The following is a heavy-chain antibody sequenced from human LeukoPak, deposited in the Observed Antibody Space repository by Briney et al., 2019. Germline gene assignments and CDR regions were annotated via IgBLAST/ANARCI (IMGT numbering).Heavy chain of an antibody. CDR2: LSGYNGNT. CDR3: ATSIYCSGGNCYSVVTDYDACDI. Sequence: ASVKVSCKASGYTFTSYGISWVRQAPGQGLEWMGWLSGYNGNTKYAQKFQGRVTMTTDTSTSTAYMDLRSLRSDDTAVYYCATSIYCSGGNCYSVVTDYDACDIWGQGTMVTVSS. CDR1: GYTFTSYG. V-gene: IGHV1-18*01. J-gene: IGHJ3*02. D-gene: IGHD2-15*01.